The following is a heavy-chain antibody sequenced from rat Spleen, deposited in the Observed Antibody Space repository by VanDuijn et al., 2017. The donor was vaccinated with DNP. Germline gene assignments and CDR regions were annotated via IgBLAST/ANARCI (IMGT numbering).Heavy chain of an antibody. Sequence: EVQLVESGGDLVQPGRSLKLSCAASGFTFSDYYMAWVRQAPTKGLEWVAYISYDGGNTNYRDFVRGRFTISRDNAKSTLYLQMNSLRSEDMATYYCARHVLPLRVWDYWGQGVMVTVSS. CDR3: ARHVLPLRVWDY. J-gene: IGHJ2*01. V-gene: IGHV5-22*01. CDR1: GFTFSDYY. D-gene: IGHD1-4*01. CDR2: ISYDGGNT.